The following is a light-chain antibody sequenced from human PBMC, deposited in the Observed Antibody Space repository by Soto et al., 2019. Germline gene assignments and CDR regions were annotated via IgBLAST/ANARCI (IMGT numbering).Light chain of an antibody. J-gene: IGKJ1*01. CDR3: QQYASSPRT. CDR1: QSVGSSQ. V-gene: IGKV3-20*01. CDR2: GAS. Sequence: EIVLTQSPGTLSLSPGERATLSCRASQSVGSSQLAWHQQKPGQAPRLLIYGASSRATVIPDRFSGSGSGTDFTLTISRLEPEDFAVYYCQQYASSPRTFGQGTKVEIK.